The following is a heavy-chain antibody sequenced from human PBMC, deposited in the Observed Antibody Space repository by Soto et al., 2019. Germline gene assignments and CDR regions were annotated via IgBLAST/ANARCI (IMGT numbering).Heavy chain of an antibody. CDR1: GFTFSSYG. D-gene: IGHD2-8*02. J-gene: IGHJ4*02. CDR2: IWYDGSNE. V-gene: IGHV3-33*03. CDR3: ARYGGGTGPCYF. Sequence: QVQLVESGGGVVQPGRSLRLSCAASGFTFSSYGMHWVRQAPGKGLEWVAVIWYDGSNEQYADSVKGRITISRDNSNNTLFLQMKSLRAEDTAVYYCARYGGGTGPCYFWGQGTLVTVSS.